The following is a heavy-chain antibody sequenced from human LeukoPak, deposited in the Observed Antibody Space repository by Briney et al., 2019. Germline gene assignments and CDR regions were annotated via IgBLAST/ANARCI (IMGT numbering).Heavy chain of an antibody. J-gene: IGHJ4*02. D-gene: IGHD1-14*01. CDR2: MNHSGTS. Sequence: SESLSLTCAVYGGSLTGYDWHRIRQSPGKGLEWIGEMNHSGTSNYNPSLKSRVTMSVDTSKNQVSLKLSSVTAADTGVYYCARWEINSRSDYWGQGTLVTVSS. CDR3: ARWEINSRSDY. CDR1: GGSLTGYD. V-gene: IGHV4-34*01.